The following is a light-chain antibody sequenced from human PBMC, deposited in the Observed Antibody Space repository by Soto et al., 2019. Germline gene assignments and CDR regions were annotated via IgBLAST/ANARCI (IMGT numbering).Light chain of an antibody. CDR1: QSVSSN. Sequence: EIVMTQSPGTLSVSPGERAALSCRASQSVSSNLAWYQQKPGQAPRLLIYGASTRATGIPARFSGSGSGTEFTLRISSLQSEDFALYSCQQFNKWPLTFGGGTRVEIK. CDR3: QQFNKWPLT. J-gene: IGKJ4*01. V-gene: IGKV3-15*01. CDR2: GAS.